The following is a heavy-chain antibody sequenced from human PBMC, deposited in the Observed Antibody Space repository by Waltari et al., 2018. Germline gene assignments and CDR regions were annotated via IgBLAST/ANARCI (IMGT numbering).Heavy chain of an antibody. CDR3: AGGLFSFRADAFDI. D-gene: IGHD3-10*01. CDR2: INHSGST. CDR1: GGSFSGYY. J-gene: IGHJ3*02. Sequence: QVQLQQWGAGLLKPSETLSLTCAVYGGSFSGYYWSWIRQPPGKGLEWIGEINHSGSTNYNPSLKSRVTISVDTSKNQFSLKLSSVTAADTAVYYCAGGLFSFRADAFDIWGQGTMVTVSS. V-gene: IGHV4-34*01.